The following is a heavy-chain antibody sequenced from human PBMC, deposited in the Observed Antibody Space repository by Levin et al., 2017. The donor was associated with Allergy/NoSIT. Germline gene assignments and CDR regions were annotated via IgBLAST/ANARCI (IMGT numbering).Heavy chain of an antibody. CDR2: IYSGGST. V-gene: IGHV3-66*01. D-gene: IGHD5-12*01. CDR1: GFTVSSNY. J-gene: IGHJ4*02. Sequence: GESLKISCAASGFTVSSNYMSWVRQAPGKGLEWVSVIYSGGSTYYADSVKGRFTISRDNSKNTLYLQMNSLRAEDTAVYYCARDIAYEYYFDYWGQGTLVTVSS. CDR3: ARDIAYEYYFDY.